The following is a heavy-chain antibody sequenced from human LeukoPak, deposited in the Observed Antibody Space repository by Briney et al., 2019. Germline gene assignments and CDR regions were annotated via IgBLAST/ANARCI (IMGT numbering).Heavy chain of an antibody. D-gene: IGHD3-10*01. J-gene: IGHJ5*02. CDR2: ISAYNGNT. CDR3: ARGPGDYGSGSPFDP. CDR1: GYTFTSYG. V-gene: IGHV1-18*01. Sequence: GASVKVSCKASGYTFTSYGISWVRQAPGQGLEWMGWISAYNGNTNCAQKLQGRVTMTTDTSTSTAYMELRSLRSDDTAVYYCARGPGDYGSGSPFDPWGQGTLVTVSS.